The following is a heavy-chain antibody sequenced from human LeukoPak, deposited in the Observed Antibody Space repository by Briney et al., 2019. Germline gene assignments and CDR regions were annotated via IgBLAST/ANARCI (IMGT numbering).Heavy chain of an antibody. CDR2: INSDGSST. J-gene: IGHJ4*02. CDR1: GFTFSSYW. CDR3: ARALGADEWLGRFDY. Sequence: PGGSLRLSCAASGFTFSSYWMHWVRQAPGKGLVWVSRINSDGSSTSYADSVKGRFTISRDNSKNTLYLQMNSLRAEDTAVYYCARALGADEWLGRFDYWGQGTLVTVSS. V-gene: IGHV3-74*01. D-gene: IGHD6-19*01.